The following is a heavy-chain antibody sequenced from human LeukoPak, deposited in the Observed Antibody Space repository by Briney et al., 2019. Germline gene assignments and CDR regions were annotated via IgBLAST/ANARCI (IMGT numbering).Heavy chain of an antibody. CDR1: GYTFTSYA. CDR2: INAGNGNT. CDR3: AREGGYDYDFDY. V-gene: IGHV1-3*03. Sequence: EASVNVSCKASGYTFTSYAMHWVRQAPGQRLEWMGWINAGNGNTKYSQEFQGRVTITRDTSASTAYMELSSLRSEGMAVYYCAREGGYDYDFDYWGQGTLVTVSS. J-gene: IGHJ4*02. D-gene: IGHD5-12*01.